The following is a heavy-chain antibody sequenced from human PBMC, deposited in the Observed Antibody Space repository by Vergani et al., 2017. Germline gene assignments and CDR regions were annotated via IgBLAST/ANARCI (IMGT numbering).Heavy chain of an antibody. CDR3: ARDGVAIKDSPLFDY. J-gene: IGHJ4*02. D-gene: IGHD2-15*01. V-gene: IGHV4-39*07. CDR1: GGSISSSSYY. Sequence: QLQLQESGPGLVKPSETLSLTCTVSGGSISSSSYYWGWIRQPPGKGLEWIGSIYYSGSTYYNPSLKSRVTMSVDTSKNQFSLKLSSVTAADTAVYYCARDGVAIKDSPLFDYWGQGTLVTVSS. CDR2: IYYSGST.